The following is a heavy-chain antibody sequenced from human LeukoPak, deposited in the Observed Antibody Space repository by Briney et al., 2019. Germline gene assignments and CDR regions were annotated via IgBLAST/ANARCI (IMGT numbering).Heavy chain of an antibody. Sequence: PGGSLRLSCAAYGFTSSSYWMSWVRQAPGKGLEWVANIKQDGSEKYYVDSVKGRFTISRDNAKNSLYLQMNSLRAEDTAVYYCARDPYCSGGSCYSPLDYWGQGTLVTVSS. CDR2: IKQDGSEK. J-gene: IGHJ4*02. V-gene: IGHV3-7*01. CDR3: ARDPYCSGGSCYSPLDY. CDR1: GFTSSSYW. D-gene: IGHD2-15*01.